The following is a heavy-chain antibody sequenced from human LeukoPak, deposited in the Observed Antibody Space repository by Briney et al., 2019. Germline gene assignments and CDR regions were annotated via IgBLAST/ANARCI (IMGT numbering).Heavy chain of an antibody. J-gene: IGHJ4*02. CDR3: ARDSSGWYDYFDY. V-gene: IGHV4-61*01. CDR2: IYYSGST. D-gene: IGHD6-19*01. CDR1: GGSISSSSYY. Sequence: SETLSLTCTVSGGSISSSSYYWGWIRQPPGKGLEWIGYIYYSGSTNYNPSLKSRVTISVDTSKNQFSLKLSSVTAADTAVYYCARDSSGWYDYFDYWGQGTLVTVSS.